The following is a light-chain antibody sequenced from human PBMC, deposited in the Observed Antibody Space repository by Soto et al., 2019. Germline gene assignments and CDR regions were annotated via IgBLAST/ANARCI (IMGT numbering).Light chain of an antibody. CDR2: GAS. J-gene: IGKJ2*01. Sequence: DIQMTQSPSSLSASVGDRVTITCRASQSISSYLNWYQQKPGKVPKLLIYGASTLQTGVPSRFSGSGSGTEFTLTISSLQPEDFATYYCQQSYSILYTFGQGTKLEIK. CDR3: QQSYSILYT. CDR1: QSISSY. V-gene: IGKV1-39*01.